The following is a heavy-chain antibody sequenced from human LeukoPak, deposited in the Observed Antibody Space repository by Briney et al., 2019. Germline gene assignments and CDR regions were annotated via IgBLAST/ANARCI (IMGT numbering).Heavy chain of an antibody. V-gene: IGHV3-23*01. CDR1: GFTFSSYA. CDR3: AHFCGGGSCYYFDY. CDR2: ISGSGGST. D-gene: IGHD2-15*01. Sequence: GGSLRLSCAASGFTFSSYAMSWVRQAPGKGLEWVSAISGSGGSTYYADSVKGRFTISRDNSKNTLYLQMNSLRAEDTAAYYCAHFCGGGSCYYFDYWGQGTLVTVSS. J-gene: IGHJ4*02.